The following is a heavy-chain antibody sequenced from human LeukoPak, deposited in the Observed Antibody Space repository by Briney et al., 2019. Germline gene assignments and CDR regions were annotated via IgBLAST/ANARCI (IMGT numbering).Heavy chain of an antibody. D-gene: IGHD3-22*01. V-gene: IGHV3-30*02. CDR1: GFDFSSYG. CDR3: AKESPNDYYDSSGYFDY. J-gene: IGHJ4*02. Sequence: GGSLRLSCAASGFDFSSYGMHWVRQAPGKGLEWVAFIRYDGSNKYYADSVKGRFTISRDNSKNTLYLQMNSLRAEDTAVYYCAKESPNDYYDSSGYFDYWGQGTLVTVSS. CDR2: IRYDGSNK.